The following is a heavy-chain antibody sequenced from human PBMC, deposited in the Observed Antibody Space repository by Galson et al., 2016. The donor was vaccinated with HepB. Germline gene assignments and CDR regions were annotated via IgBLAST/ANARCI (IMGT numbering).Heavy chain of an antibody. D-gene: IGHD3-10*01. V-gene: IGHV3-21*01. CDR1: GFTFSSYT. J-gene: IGHJ3*02. CDR3: ARDDITMLRGVAGAFDI. Sequence: SLRLSCAASGFTFSSYTMNRVRQAPGKGLEWVSSISSISIYIYYADSVKGRFTISRDNAKNSLYLQMNSLRAEDTAVYYCARDDITMLRGVAGAFDIWGQGTMVTVSS. CDR2: ISSISIYI.